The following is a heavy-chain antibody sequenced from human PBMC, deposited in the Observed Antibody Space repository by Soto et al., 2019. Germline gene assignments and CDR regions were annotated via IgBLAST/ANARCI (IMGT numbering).Heavy chain of an antibody. D-gene: IGHD3-3*01. V-gene: IGHV3-33*01. Sequence: HPGGSLRLSCAASGFTFSSYGMHWVRQAPGKGLEWVAVIWYDGSNKYYADSVKGRFTISRDNSKNTLYLQMNSLRVEDTAVYYCARDHSLRDFWSGPAGMDVWGQGTTVTVSS. CDR2: IWYDGSNK. CDR1: GFTFSSYG. CDR3: ARDHSLRDFWSGPAGMDV. J-gene: IGHJ6*02.